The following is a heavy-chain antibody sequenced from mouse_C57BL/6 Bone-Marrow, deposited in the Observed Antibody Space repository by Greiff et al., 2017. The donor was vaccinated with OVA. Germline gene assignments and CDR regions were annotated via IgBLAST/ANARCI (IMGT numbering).Heavy chain of an antibody. CDR2: IDPSDSYN. CDR1: GYTFTSYW. V-gene: IGHV1-69*01. CDR3: ARRGVYYGNYGAWFAY. D-gene: IGHD2-1*01. J-gene: IGHJ3*01. Sequence: QVQLQQPGAELVMPGASVKLSCKASGYTFTSYWMHWVKQRPGQGLEWIGEIDPSDSYNNYNQKFKGKSTLTVDKASSTAYMQLSSLTSEDSAVYYCARRGVYYGNYGAWFAYWGQGTLVTVSA.